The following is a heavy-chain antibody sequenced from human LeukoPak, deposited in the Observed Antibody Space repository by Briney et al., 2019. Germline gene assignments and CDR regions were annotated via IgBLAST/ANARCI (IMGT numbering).Heavy chain of an antibody. Sequence: ASVKVSCKASGGTFSSYAISWVRQAPGQGLECMGGIIPIFGTANYAQKFQERVTITRDMSTSTAYMELSSLRSEDTAVYYCAADSRGLGTAMLWGQGTLVTVSS. J-gene: IGHJ4*02. V-gene: IGHV1-69*05. CDR3: AADSRGLGTAML. CDR1: GGTFSSYA. CDR2: IIPIFGTA. D-gene: IGHD5-18*01.